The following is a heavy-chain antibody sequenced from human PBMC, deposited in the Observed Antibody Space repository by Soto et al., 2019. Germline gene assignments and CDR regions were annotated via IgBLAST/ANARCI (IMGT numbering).Heavy chain of an antibody. CDR1: GFTFSSYN. D-gene: IGHD3-9*01. Sequence: PGGSLRLSCAASGFTFSSYNMNWVRQAPGKGLEWVSAISGSGASTYYADSVKGRFTISRDNSKNTLYLQMNSLRAEDTAVYYCAHFDWFIDYWGQGTLVTVSS. V-gene: IGHV3-23*01. CDR3: AHFDWFIDY. CDR2: ISGSGAST. J-gene: IGHJ4*02.